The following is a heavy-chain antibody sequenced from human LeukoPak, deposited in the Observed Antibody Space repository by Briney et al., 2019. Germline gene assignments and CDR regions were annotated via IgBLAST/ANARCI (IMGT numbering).Heavy chain of an antibody. J-gene: IGHJ6*01. V-gene: IGHV4-61*02. CDR3: ARGGGSYYSGGMDV. CDR1: GGSISSGSYY. CDR2: IYTSGST. D-gene: IGHD1-26*01. Sequence: SQTLSLTCTVSGGSISSGSYYWSWIRQPAGKGLEWIGRIYTSGSTNYNPSLKSRVTISVDTSKNQFSLKLSSVTAADTAVYYCARGGGSYYSGGMDVWGQGTTVTVSS.